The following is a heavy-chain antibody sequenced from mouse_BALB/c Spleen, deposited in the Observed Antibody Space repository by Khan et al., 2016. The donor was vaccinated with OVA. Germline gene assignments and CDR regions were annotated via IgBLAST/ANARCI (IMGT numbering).Heavy chain of an antibody. CDR1: GYTFINYW. V-gene: IGHV1-7*01. Sequence: VQLQESGAELAKPGASVKMSCKASGYTFINYWMNWVKQRPGQGLEWIGYINPTTGYTEYNQKFKDKATLTADKSSSTAHMQLSSLTSEDSAVYYCARRGLRWYFDDWGQGTTLTVSS. CDR3: ARRGLRWYFDD. J-gene: IGHJ2*01. D-gene: IGHD1-1*01. CDR2: INPTTGYT.